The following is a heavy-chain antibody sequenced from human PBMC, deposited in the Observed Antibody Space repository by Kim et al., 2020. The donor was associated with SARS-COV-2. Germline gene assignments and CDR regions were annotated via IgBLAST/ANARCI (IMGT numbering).Heavy chain of an antibody. CDR2: ISSSSSTI. Sequence: GGSLRLSCAASGFTFSSYSMNWVRQAPGKGLEWVSYISSSSSTIYYADSVKGRFTISRDNAKNSLYLQMNSLRAEDTAVYYCARGYCSSTSCYYIHDYVWGELSPAPLYCDYWGQGTLVTVSS. CDR3: ARGYCSSTSCYYIHDYVWGELSPAPLYCDY. J-gene: IGHJ4*02. V-gene: IGHV3-48*04. D-gene: IGHD2-2*01. CDR1: GFTFSSYS.